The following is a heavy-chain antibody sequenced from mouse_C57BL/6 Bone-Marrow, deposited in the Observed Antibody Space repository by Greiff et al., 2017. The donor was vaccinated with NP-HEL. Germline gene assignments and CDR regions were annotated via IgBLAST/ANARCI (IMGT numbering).Heavy chain of an antibody. J-gene: IGHJ2*01. CDR3: ARSIFYYGSHFDY. Sequence: QVQLQQSGAELARPGASVKLSCKASGYTFTSYGISWVKQRTGQGLEWIGEIYPRSGNTYYNEKFKGKATLTADKSSSTAYMELRSLTSEDSAVYFCARSIFYYGSHFDYWGQGTTLTVSS. V-gene: IGHV1-81*01. CDR1: GYTFTSYG. D-gene: IGHD1-1*01. CDR2: IYPRSGNT.